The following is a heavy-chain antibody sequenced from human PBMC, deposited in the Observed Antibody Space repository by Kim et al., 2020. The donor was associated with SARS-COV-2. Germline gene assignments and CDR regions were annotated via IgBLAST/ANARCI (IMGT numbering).Heavy chain of an antibody. D-gene: IGHD3-10*01. Sequence: ASVKVSCKASGYTLTAYHMHWVRQAPGQGLEWMGWICPDGDSPNYAQKFQGRVTMTRDTSINTAYLELSRLTSDDTAVYFCAGRGLRAFDGWWQGGMV. J-gene: IGHJ3*01. CDR3: AGRGLRAFDG. V-gene: IGHV1-2*02. CDR1: GYTLTAYH. CDR2: ICPDGDSP.